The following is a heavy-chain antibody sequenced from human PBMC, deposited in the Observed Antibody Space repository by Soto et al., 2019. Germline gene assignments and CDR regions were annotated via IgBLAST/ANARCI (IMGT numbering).Heavy chain of an antibody. Sequence: PSETLSLTCTVSGDSITKSGHYWGWIRQPPRKGLEWIGGIDYRGSTLYNPSLRSHITMSIDTSNNFFSLKLTFVSAADTAFYYCARIPRYSFPTSDDLASWGQGTLV. CDR2: IDYRGST. V-gene: IGHV4-39*02. CDR3: ARIPRYSFPTSDDLAS. D-gene: IGHD5-18*01. CDR1: GDSITKSGHY. J-gene: IGHJ4*02.